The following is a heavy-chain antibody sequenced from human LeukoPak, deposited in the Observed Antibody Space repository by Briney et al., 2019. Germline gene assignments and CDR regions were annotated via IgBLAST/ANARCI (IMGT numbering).Heavy chain of an antibody. CDR2: ISPDGSDT. V-gene: IGHV5-51*01. J-gene: IGHJ4*02. D-gene: IGHD6-13*01. CDR3: ARLTSSWAFDY. Sequence: GESLKISCKGSGYSFTNYWIGWVRQMPGKGLEWMGIISPDGSDTRYSPSFQGQVTISADKSITTAYLQWSSLKASDTAMYYCARLTSSWAFDYWGQGTLVTVSS. CDR1: GYSFTNYW.